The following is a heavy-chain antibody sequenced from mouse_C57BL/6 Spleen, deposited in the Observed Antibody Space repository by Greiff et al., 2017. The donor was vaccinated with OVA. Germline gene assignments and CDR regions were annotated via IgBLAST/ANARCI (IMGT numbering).Heavy chain of an antibody. CDR1: GFTFSDAW. J-gene: IGHJ3*01. V-gene: IGHV6-6*01. Sequence: EVKVEESGGGLVQPGGSMKLSCAASGFTFSDAWMDWVRQSPEQGLEWVAEIRNKANNHATYYAESVKGRFTISRDDSKSSVYLQMNSVIAEDTGIYYCTRGRLPFAYWGQGTLVTVSA. CDR2: IRNKANNHAT. CDR3: TRGRLPFAY.